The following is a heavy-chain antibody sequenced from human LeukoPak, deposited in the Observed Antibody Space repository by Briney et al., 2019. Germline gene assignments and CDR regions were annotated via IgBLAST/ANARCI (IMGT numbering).Heavy chain of an antibody. V-gene: IGHV1-58*02. CDR2: IVVGSGNT. J-gene: IGHJ3*02. CDR3: AADPKGFDAFDI. CDR1: GFTFTSSA. Sequence: PVKVSCKXSGFTFTSSAMQWVRQARGQRLERIGWIVVGSGNTNYAQKFQERVTITRDMSTSTAYMELSSLRSEDTAVYYCAADPKGFDAFDIWGQGTMVTVSS.